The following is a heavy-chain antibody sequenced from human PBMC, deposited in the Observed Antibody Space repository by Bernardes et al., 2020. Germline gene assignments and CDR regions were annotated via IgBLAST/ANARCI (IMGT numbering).Heavy chain of an antibody. Sequence: GGSLRLSCAASGFTFSSYSMNWVRQAPGKGLEWVSAISSSSSYIYYADSVKGRFTISRDNAKNSLYLQMNSLRAEDTAVYYCVGMVQGVIINRYFDYWGQGTLVTVSS. J-gene: IGHJ4*02. CDR1: GFTFSSYS. D-gene: IGHD3-10*01. CDR2: ISSSSSYI. CDR3: VGMVQGVIINRYFDY. V-gene: IGHV3-21*01.